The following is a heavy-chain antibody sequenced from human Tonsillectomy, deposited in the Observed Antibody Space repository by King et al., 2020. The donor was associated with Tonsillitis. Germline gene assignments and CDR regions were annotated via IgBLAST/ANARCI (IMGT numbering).Heavy chain of an antibody. CDR2: ISYDGRTK. J-gene: IGHJ5*02. D-gene: IGHD6-13*01. Sequence: VQLVESGGGVVQPGRSLRLSCAASGFTLNNYAMNWVRQAPGKGLEWVAVISYDGRTKHYADSVKGRFTISRDNSENRIYLQMNSLRPEDTAVYYCARDVGPGGAVAGTLDPWGQGTLGPGSS. CDR3: ARDVGPGGAVAGTLDP. CDR1: GFTLNNYA. V-gene: IGHV3-30*04.